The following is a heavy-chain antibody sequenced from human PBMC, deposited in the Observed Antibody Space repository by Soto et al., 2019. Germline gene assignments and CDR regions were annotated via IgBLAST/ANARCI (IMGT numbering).Heavy chain of an antibody. CDR1: GFTFDDYA. V-gene: IGHV3-9*01. J-gene: IGHJ6*03. CDR2: ISWNSGSI. CDR3: AKDAYSYEQTEYYYYYYMDV. D-gene: IGHD5-18*01. Sequence: GGSLRLSCAASGFTFDDYAMHWVRQAPGKGLEWVSGISWNSGSIGYADSVKGRFTISRDNAKNSLYLQMNSLRAEDTALYYCAKDAYSYEQTEYYYYYYMDVWGKGTTVTVSS.